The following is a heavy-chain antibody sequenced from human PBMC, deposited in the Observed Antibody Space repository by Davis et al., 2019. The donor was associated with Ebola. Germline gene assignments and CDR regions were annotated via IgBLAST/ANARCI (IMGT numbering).Heavy chain of an antibody. V-gene: IGHV4-59*01. D-gene: IGHD5-18*01. J-gene: IGHJ4*02. CDR3: ARSTTGGYSYGFNY. CDR1: GGSISSYY. CDR2: ISYSGST. Sequence: PSETLSLTCTVSGGSISSYYWSWIRQPPGKGLEWIGYISYSGSTNYNPSLKSRVTILVDTSKNQFTLRLDSVTAADTAVYYCARSTTGGYSYGFNYWGQGILVTVSS.